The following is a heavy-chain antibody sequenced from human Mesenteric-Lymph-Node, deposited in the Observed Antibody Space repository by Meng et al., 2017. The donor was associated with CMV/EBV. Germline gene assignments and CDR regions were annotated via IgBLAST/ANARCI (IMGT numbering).Heavy chain of an antibody. J-gene: IGHJ5*02. CDR1: GYSFSSYA. CDR3: AREAGGAVCVLS. D-gene: IGHD3-10*01. CDR2: INTITGNP. V-gene: IGHV7-4-1*02. Sequence: CKASGYSFSSYAIKCVRQAPGQVLEHMGWINTITGNPTYAQDFTGRFVFYLDTSVSTSYLQITTLNAEDTAVYYCAREAGGAVCVLSWGQGTLVTVSS.